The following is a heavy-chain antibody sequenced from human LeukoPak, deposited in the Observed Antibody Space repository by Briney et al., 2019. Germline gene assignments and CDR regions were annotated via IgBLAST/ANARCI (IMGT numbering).Heavy chain of an antibody. J-gene: IGHJ4*02. D-gene: IGHD3-16*01. CDR2: IKQGGSEN. V-gene: IGHV3-7*01. CDR3: TREDYGVDS. Sequence: GGSLRLSCAASGFTFSGFWMSWVRQAPGKGLEWVANIKQGGSENYYVDSVKGRLIISRDNARNSLYLQMNSLRAEDTAMYYCTREDYGVDSWGQGTLVTVAS. CDR1: GFTFSGFW.